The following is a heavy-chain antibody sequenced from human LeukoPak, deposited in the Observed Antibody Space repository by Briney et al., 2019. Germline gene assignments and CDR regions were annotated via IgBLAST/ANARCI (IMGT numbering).Heavy chain of an antibody. CDR3: ARGDCNGGSCSSMDV. CDR2: IYTAGNT. J-gene: IGHJ6*02. D-gene: IGHD2-15*01. Sequence: WGSLRLSCAASGFTFSTYDRNWVRQATGKGLEWVSGIYTAGNTYYPRSLKSRFTISRDNSKNSFSLQMNSLRAGDTAVYYCARGDCNGGSCSSMDVWGQGTTVTVSS. CDR1: GFTFSTYD. V-gene: IGHV3-13*04.